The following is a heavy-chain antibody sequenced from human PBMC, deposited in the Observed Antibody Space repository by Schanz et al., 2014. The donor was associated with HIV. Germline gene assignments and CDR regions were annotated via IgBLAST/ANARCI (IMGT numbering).Heavy chain of an antibody. CDR2: INHSGST. V-gene: IGHV4-34*10. J-gene: IGHJ4*02. CDR1: GGSISGHY. Sequence: QVQLQESGPGLVKPSETLSLTCTVSGGSISGHYWSWIRQPAGKGLEWIGEINHSGSTNYNPSLKSRVPISVDTSKNQFSLRLNSVTAADTAVYYCARTPYYFDYWGQGTLVTVSS. CDR3: ARTPYYFDY.